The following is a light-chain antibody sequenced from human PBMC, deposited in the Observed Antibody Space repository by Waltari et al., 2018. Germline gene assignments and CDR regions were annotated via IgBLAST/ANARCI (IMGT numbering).Light chain of an antibody. J-gene: IGLJ2*01. Sequence: QSALTQPASVSGSPGQSITISCTGTSSDVGGYTFVSWYQQHPGKAPKVIIYNVNYRPSGISDRFSGSKSGNTASLTISGLQAEDEGHYYCSSYTKGASLVFAGGTKVTVL. CDR2: NVN. CDR1: SSDVGGYTF. CDR3: SSYTKGASLV. V-gene: IGLV2-14*03.